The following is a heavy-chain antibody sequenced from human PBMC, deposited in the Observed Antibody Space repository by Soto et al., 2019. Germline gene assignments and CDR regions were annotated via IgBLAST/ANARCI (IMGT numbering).Heavy chain of an antibody. Sequence: PSETLSLTCAVYGGSFSGYYWSWIRQPPGKGLEWIGEINHSGSTNYNPSLKSRVTISVDTSKNQFSLKLSSVTAADTAVYYCAILQPFDYWGQGTLVTVSS. J-gene: IGHJ4*02. CDR3: AILQPFDY. CDR1: GGSFSGYY. V-gene: IGHV4-34*01. CDR2: INHSGST.